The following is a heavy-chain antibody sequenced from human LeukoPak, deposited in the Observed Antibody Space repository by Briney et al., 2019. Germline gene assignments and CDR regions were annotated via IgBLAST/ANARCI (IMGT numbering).Heavy chain of an antibody. V-gene: IGHV4-59*01. CDR2: IYYSGST. J-gene: IGHJ3*02. CDR1: GGSISSYY. CDR3: ARAGSGYSFDI. D-gene: IGHD3-22*01. Sequence: NASETLSLTCTVSGGSISSYYWSWIRQPPGKGLEWIGYIYYSGSTNYNPSLKSRVTISVDTSKNQFSLKLSSVTAADTAVYYCARAGSGYSFDIWGQGTMVTVSS.